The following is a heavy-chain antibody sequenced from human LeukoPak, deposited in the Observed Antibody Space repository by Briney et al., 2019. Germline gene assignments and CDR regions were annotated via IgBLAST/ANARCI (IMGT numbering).Heavy chain of an antibody. Sequence: ASVKVSCKSSVYIFTRYGISWVRQAPGQGLVWVGWISAYNGNTNEAQKLQGRVSMTTDTSTSTAYMELRSLRADDTVVYYCAINIEGYYDFWSGYYTESDSFDYWGQGTLVTVSS. D-gene: IGHD3-3*01. CDR3: AINIEGYYDFWSGYYTESDSFDY. CDR2: ISAYNGNT. V-gene: IGHV1-18*01. J-gene: IGHJ4*02. CDR1: VYIFTRYG.